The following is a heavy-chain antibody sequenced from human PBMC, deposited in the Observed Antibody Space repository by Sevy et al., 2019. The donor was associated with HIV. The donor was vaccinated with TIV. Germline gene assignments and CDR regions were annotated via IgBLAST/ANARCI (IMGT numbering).Heavy chain of an antibody. CDR2: INEDGTEK. J-gene: IGHJ6*02. V-gene: IGHV3-7*01. CDR3: ARDNATVSRRGLRYYYYGTDV. D-gene: IGHD2-2*01. CDR1: GFTISTYW. Sequence: GGSLRLSCAASGFTISTYWMSWFRQAPGKGLEWVANINEDGTEKFYVDSVKGRFTMSRDNAKNSLYLQMNSLRAEDAAVYYCARDNATVSRRGLRYYYYGTDVWGQGTTVTVSS.